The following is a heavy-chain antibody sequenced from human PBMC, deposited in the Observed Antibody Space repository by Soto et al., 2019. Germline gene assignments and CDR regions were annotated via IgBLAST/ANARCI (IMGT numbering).Heavy chain of an antibody. V-gene: IGHV3-30*18. J-gene: IGHJ6*02. Sequence: GGSLRLSCAASGFTFSSYGMHWVRQAPGKGLEWVAVISYGGSNKYYADSVKGRFTISRDNSKNTLYLQMNSLRAEDTAVYYCAKGTGATVFDQSYYYYYGMDFWGQGTTVTVFS. CDR3: AKGTGATVFDQSYYYYYGMDF. CDR1: GFTFSSYG. D-gene: IGHD1-26*01. CDR2: ISYGGSNK.